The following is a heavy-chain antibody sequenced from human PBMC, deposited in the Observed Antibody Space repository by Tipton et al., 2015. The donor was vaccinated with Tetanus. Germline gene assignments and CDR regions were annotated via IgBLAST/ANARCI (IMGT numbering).Heavy chain of an antibody. J-gene: IGHJ5*02. CDR1: GFTFSNYA. V-gene: IGHV3-23*01. CDR2: ISVRGSHT. Sequence: SLRLSCAASGFTFSNYAMAWVRQAPGKGLEWVSGISVRGSHTYYADPVKGRFSISRDNSKNTVYLQMNSLRDEDTAVYYCAKDPASRGWFDPWGQGPVVTVSS. CDR3: AKDPASRGWFDP.